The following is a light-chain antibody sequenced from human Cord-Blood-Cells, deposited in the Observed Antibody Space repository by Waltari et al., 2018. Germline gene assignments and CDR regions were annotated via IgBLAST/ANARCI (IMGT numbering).Light chain of an antibody. Sequence: EIVLPQSPATLSLSPGDRATLSCRASQRVSSYLAWYQQKPGQAPRLLIYDASNRATGIPARFSGSGSGTDFTLTISSLEPEDFAVYYCQQRSNWPPTFGQWTKVEIK. CDR2: DAS. CDR1: QRVSSY. V-gene: IGKV3-11*01. CDR3: QQRSNWPPT. J-gene: IGKJ1*01.